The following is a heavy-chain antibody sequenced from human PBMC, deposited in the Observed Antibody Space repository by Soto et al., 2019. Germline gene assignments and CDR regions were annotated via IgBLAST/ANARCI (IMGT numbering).Heavy chain of an antibody. J-gene: IGHJ4*02. D-gene: IGHD6-13*01. V-gene: IGHV3-23*04. CDR3: AARGVGIAALS. CDR2: SSGSGGST. Sequence: EVQLVESGGGLVQPGGSLRLSCAASGFTFSSFEMNWVRQAPGKGLEWVSYTSSSGSGGSTYYADSVKGRFTISRDNSKNTLYLQMNSLRAEDTAVYYCAARGVGIAALSWGQGTLVTVSS. CDR1: GFTFSSFE.